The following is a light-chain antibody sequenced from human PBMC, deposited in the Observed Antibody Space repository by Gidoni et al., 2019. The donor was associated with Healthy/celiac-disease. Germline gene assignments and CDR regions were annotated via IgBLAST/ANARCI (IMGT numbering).Light chain of an antibody. Sequence: EIVLTQSPATLSLSPGERATLSCRASQSVSSDLAWYQQKPGQAPRLLIYDASNRATSIPARFSGSGSGTDFTLTISSLEPEDFAVYYCQQRSNWPPLTFGGGTKVEIK. CDR3: QQRSNWPPLT. J-gene: IGKJ4*01. CDR2: DAS. CDR1: QSVSSD. V-gene: IGKV3-11*01.